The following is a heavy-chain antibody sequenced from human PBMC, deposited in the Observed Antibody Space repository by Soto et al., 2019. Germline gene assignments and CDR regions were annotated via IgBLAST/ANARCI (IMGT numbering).Heavy chain of an antibody. CDR2: IYYSGST. Sequence: QVQLQESGPGLVEPSQTLSLTCSVSDGSISSGEYYWSWIRQPPGKGLEGIGYIYYSGSTHYNPSLKSRVSISRHTSKNQFSMKLGSVTAADTAVYYCARGQLYCSGGSCHNWFDPWGQGTLVTVSS. D-gene: IGHD2-15*01. V-gene: IGHV4-30-4*01. CDR3: ARGQLYCSGGSCHNWFDP. J-gene: IGHJ5*02. CDR1: DGSISSGEYY.